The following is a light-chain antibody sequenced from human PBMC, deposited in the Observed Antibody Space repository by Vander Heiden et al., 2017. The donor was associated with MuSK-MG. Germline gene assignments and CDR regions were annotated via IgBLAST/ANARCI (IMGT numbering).Light chain of an antibody. CDR3: QSADSSGVLRV. V-gene: IGLV3-25*03. CDR1: ALPRQS. Sequence: SHELTQPPSLSVCPGQTAWITCSGDALPRQSAYWYQQKPGQAPVLVIYKDRERPSGIPERFSGSSSGTIVTLTISGVQAEDEADYYCQSADSSGVLRVFGGGTKVTVL. J-gene: IGLJ3*02. CDR2: KDR.